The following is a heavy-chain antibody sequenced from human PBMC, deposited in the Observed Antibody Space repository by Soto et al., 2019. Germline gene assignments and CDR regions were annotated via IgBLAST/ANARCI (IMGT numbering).Heavy chain of an antibody. CDR2: ISYDGSNK. D-gene: IGHD2-8*01. V-gene: IGHV3-30*18. CDR1: GFTFSSYG. CDR3: AKTSMLSAFDY. Sequence: QVQLVESGGGVVQPGRSLRLSCAASGFTFSSYGMHWVRQAPGKGLEWVAVISYDGSNKYYADSVKGRFTISRDNSKNTLYLQMNSLRAEDTAVYYCAKTSMLSAFDYWGQGTLVTVSS. J-gene: IGHJ4*02.